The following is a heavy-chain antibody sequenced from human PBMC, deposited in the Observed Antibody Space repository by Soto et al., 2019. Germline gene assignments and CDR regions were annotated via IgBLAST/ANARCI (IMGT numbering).Heavy chain of an antibody. J-gene: IGHJ6*02. CDR3: ARVISSSSALGLPYYYYGMDV. V-gene: IGHV4-39*01. CDR1: GGSISSRSYY. D-gene: IGHD6-6*01. CDR2: IYYSGST. Sequence: SETLSLTCTVSGGSISSRSYYWGWVRQPPGKGLEWIGSIYYSGSTYYNPSLNSRVTMSVDTSKSQFSLKLRSVTAADTAVYYCARVISSSSALGLPYYYYGMDVWGQGTTVTVSS.